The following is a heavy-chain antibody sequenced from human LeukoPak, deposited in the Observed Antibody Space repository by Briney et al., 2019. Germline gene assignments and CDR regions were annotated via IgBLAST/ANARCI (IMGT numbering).Heavy chain of an antibody. CDR2: IYHSGST. V-gene: IGHV4-38-2*02. CDR3: AKLAAAGPLDY. D-gene: IGHD6-13*01. CDR1: GYSISSGYY. Sequence: PSETLSLTCTVSGYSISSGYYWGWIRQPPGKGLEWIGSIYHSGSTYYNPSLKSRVTISVDTSKNQFSLKLSSVTAADTAVYYYAKLAAAGPLDYWGQGTLVTVSS. J-gene: IGHJ4*02.